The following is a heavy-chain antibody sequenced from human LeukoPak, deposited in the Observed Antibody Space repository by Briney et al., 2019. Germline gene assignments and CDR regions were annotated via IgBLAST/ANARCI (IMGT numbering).Heavy chain of an antibody. V-gene: IGHV3-23*01. J-gene: IGHJ4*02. Sequence: PPGGSLRLSCVASKFTFSSYALTWVRQAPGKGLEWVSAISGRGGTTYYADSVKGRFTISRDNAKNSLYLQMNSLRAEDTAVYYCARDLVDGLPSFDYWGQGTLVTVSS. CDR1: KFTFSSYA. CDR3: ARDLVDGLPSFDY. D-gene: IGHD2-2*01. CDR2: ISGRGGTT.